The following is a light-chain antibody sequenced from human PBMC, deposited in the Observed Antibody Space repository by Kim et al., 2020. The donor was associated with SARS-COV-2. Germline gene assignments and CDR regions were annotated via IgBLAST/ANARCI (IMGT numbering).Light chain of an antibody. CDR3: LLYYGGGVV. Sequence: PGGTVTLTCASSTGAVTSGYYPNWFQRKPGQAPSALISSTTKKHSWTLARFSGSLLGGKAALTLSAVQPEDEAEYYCLLYYGGGVVFGGGTQLTVL. CDR2: STT. CDR1: TGAVTSGYY. J-gene: IGLJ2*01. V-gene: IGLV7-43*01.